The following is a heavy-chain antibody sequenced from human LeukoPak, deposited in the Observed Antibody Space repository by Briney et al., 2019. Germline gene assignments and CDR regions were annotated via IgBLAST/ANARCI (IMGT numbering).Heavy chain of an antibody. V-gene: IGHV4-30-4*01. J-gene: IGHJ2*01. CDR1: GGSISRGDYY. CDR2: IYYSGST. Sequence: SQTLSLTCTVSGGSISRGDYYWSWIRQPPGKGLEWIGYIYYSGSTDYNPSLKSRVTISVDTSKNQFSLKLSSVTAADTAVYYCARRAMHDILPWSWYFDLWGRGTLVTVSS. D-gene: IGHD3-9*01. CDR3: ARRAMHDILPWSWYFDL.